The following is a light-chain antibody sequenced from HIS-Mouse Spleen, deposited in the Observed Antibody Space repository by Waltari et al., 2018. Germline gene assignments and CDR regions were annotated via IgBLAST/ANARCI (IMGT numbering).Light chain of an antibody. CDR3: CSYAGSSTWV. Sequence: QSALTQPASASGSPGQSITISCPGTSRDVGSYNLVCWYQQHPGKAPKPMIYEGSKRPSGVSNRFSGSKSGNTASLTISGLQAEDEADYYCCSYAGSSTWVFGGGTKLTVL. V-gene: IGLV2-23*01. CDR2: EGS. J-gene: IGLJ3*02. CDR1: SRDVGSYNL.